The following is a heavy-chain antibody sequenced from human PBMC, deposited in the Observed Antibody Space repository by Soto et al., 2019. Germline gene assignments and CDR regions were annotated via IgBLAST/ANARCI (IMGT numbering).Heavy chain of an antibody. V-gene: IGHV4-39*01. D-gene: IGHD3-10*01. CDR1: GGSISSSSYY. Sequence: QLQLQESGPGLVKPSETLSLTCTVSGGSISSSSYYWGWILQPPGTALEWIGSIYYSGGTYYNPSLKRRVTRSVDKSKNRFSLKLSSVTAADTAVYYCARPYPCFGEPWSFDIWVQGTMVTVST. J-gene: IGHJ3*02. CDR2: IYYSGGT. CDR3: ARPYPCFGEPWSFDI.